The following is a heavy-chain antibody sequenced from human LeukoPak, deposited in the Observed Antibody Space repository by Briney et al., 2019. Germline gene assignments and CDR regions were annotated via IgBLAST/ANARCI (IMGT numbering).Heavy chain of an antibody. CDR3: AQEDYDGSGSYLGG. D-gene: IGHD3-10*01. J-gene: IGHJ4*02. CDR1: GFTFSSYG. Sequence: GGSLRLSCAASGFTFSSYGMHWVRQAPGKGLEWVAVVSYDGSNKYYTDPMKGRFTISRDNSKNTLYLQMNSLRTEDTAIYYCAQEDYDGSGSYLGGWGQGTLVTVSS. V-gene: IGHV3-30*18. CDR2: VSYDGSNK.